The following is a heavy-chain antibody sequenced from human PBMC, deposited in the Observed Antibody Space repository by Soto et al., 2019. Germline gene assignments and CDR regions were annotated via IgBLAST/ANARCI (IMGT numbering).Heavy chain of an antibody. Sequence: ASVKVSCKASGYTFSSYAISWVRQAPGQGLEWMGGIIPIFGTANYAQKFQGRVTITADESTSTAYMELSSLRSEDTAVYYCARDKGAYTRAFDIWGQGTMVTVSS. J-gene: IGHJ3*02. V-gene: IGHV1-69*13. D-gene: IGHD3-16*01. CDR3: ARDKGAYTRAFDI. CDR1: GYTFSSYA. CDR2: IIPIFGTA.